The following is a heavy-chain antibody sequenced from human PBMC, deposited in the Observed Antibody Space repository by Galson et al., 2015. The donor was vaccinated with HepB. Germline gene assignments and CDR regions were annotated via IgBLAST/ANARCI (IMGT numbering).Heavy chain of an antibody. Sequence: ETLSLTCTVSGGSMTSSSYYWAWIRQSPGKGLEWIGEIFHSGSNNYNPALRSRVTMSIDTTKNQFSLRLTSVTAEDAAVYYCAATYTNGPSLEAFESWGQGTMITVSS. CDR1: GGSMTSSSYY. CDR3: AATYTNGPSLEAFES. J-gene: IGHJ3*02. V-gene: IGHV4-39*07. CDR2: IFHSGSN. D-gene: IGHD2-8*01.